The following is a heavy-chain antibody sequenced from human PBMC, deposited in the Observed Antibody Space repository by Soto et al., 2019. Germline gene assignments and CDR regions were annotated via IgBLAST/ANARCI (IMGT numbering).Heavy chain of an antibody. CDR3: ARGVVVVTATYGMDV. D-gene: IGHD2-15*01. Sequence: EVQLVESGGGLVQPGGSLRLPCAASGFTFSSYAMHWVRQAPGKGLEYVSAINSNGGSTYYANSVKGRFTISRDNSKNTLYLQMGSLRAEDMAVYYCARGVVVVTATYGMDVWGQGTTVTVSS. J-gene: IGHJ6*02. V-gene: IGHV3-64*01. CDR1: GFTFSSYA. CDR2: INSNGGST.